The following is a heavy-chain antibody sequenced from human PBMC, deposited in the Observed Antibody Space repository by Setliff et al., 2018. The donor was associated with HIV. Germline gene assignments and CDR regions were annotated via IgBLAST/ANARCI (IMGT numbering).Heavy chain of an antibody. D-gene: IGHD2-2*01. V-gene: IGHV1-18*01. Sequence: ASVKVSCKASGYSFTSYGVSLVRQAPGQGLELMGWISAYNVNTNYAQKLQGRVTMTTDTSKSTAYMELRSLRSDDTAVYYCARGTTPVGWFDPWGQGTLVTVSS. CDR3: ARGTTPVGWFDP. CDR2: ISAYNVNT. J-gene: IGHJ5*02. CDR1: GYSFTSYG.